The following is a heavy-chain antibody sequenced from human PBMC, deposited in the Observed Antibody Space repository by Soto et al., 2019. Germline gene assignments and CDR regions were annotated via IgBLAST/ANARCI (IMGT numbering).Heavy chain of an antibody. CDR3: ARDPVSTGTRGTFDY. CDR2: MSNDGINK. Sequence: QVQLVESGGGVVQPGRSLRLSCAASIFPFSSYAMHWVRQAPGKGLEWVADMSNDGINKYYTDSVRGRFTISRDNSKNTLYLQMNSLRPEDTAVYYCARDPVSTGTRGTFDYWGQGTLVTVSS. D-gene: IGHD1-1*01. CDR1: IFPFSSYA. V-gene: IGHV3-30-3*01. J-gene: IGHJ4*02.